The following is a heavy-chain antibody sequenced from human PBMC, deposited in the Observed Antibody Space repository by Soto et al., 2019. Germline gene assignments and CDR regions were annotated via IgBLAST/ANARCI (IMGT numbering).Heavy chain of an antibody. D-gene: IGHD1-26*01. V-gene: IGHV3-33*01. J-gene: IGHJ4*02. CDR1: GFTFSSYG. CDR2: IWYDGSNK. Sequence: QVQLVESGGGVVQPGRSLRLSCAASGFTFSSYGMHWVRQAPGKGLEWVAVIWYDGSNKYYADSVKGRFTISRDNSKNTLYLQMNSLRAEDTAVYYCARDRGSYIAYFDYWGQGTLVTVSS. CDR3: ARDRGSYIAYFDY.